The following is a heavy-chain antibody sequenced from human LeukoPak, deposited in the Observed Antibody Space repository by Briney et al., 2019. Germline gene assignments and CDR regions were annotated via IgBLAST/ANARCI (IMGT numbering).Heavy chain of an antibody. CDR1: GGSFSGYY. CDR2: INHSGST. CDR3: ARIAHQLLPYYYYMDV. J-gene: IGHJ6*03. Sequence: PSETLSLXCAVYGGSFSGYYWSWSRQPPGKGLEWIGEINHSGSTNYNPSLKSRVTISVDTSKNQFSLKLSSVTAADTAVYYCARIAHQLLPYYYYMDVWGKGTTVTVSS. D-gene: IGHD2-2*01. V-gene: IGHV4-34*01.